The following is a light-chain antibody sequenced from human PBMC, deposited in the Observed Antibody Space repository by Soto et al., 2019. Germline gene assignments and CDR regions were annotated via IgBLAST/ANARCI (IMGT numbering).Light chain of an antibody. CDR1: QSVSSY. J-gene: IGKJ5*01. CDR3: QQRSNWPPIT. CDR2: DAS. Sequence: EIVLTQSPATLPLSPGERATLSSRASQSVSSYLAWYQQKPGQAPRLLIYDASNRDTGIPARFSGRGSGTDFNLTISSLEPEDFAVYYCQQRSNWPPITFGQGTRLEIK. V-gene: IGKV3-11*01.